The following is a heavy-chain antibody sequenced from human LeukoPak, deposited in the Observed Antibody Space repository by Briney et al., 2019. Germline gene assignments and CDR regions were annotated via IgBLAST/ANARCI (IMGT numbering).Heavy chain of an antibody. J-gene: IGHJ6*03. CDR3: AREGTGRYYYYYYVDV. CDR2: IDSSGSTI. D-gene: IGHD1-1*01. CDR1: GFTFSNYE. Sequence: GGSLRLSCAASGFTFSNYEMNWVRQAPGKGLEWVSYIDSSGSTIYYADSVKGRFTISRDNAKNSLFLQMNSLRAEDTAVYYCAREGTGRYYYYYYVDVWGKGTTVTISS. V-gene: IGHV3-48*03.